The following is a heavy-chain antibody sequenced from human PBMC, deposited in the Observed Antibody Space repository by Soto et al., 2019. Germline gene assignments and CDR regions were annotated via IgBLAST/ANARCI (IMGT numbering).Heavy chain of an antibody. CDR3: ARAHGSGWGAVDI. J-gene: IGHJ3*02. CDR1: GGSISSGGYS. D-gene: IGHD3-10*01. CDR2: IYHSGST. Sequence: QLQLQESGSGLVKPSQTLSLTCAVSGGSISSGGYSWSWIRQPPGKGLEWIGYIYHSGSTYHNRSLKSRVTISVDRSKNQFSLNLSSVTAADTAVYYCARAHGSGWGAVDIWGQGTMVTVSS. V-gene: IGHV4-30-2*01.